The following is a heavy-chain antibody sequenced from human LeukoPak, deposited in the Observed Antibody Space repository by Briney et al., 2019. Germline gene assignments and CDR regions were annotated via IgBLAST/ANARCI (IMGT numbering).Heavy chain of an antibody. V-gene: IGHV1-24*01. J-gene: IGHJ6*03. CDR1: GYTLTELS. Sequence: ASVKVSCKVSGYTLTELSMHWVRQAPGKGLEWMGGFDPEDGETIYAQKLQGRVTMTTDTSTSTAYMELRSLRSDDTAVYYCARDRSPEVPTTYFYYLDVWGKGTTVTVSS. CDR3: ARDRSPEVPTTYFYYLDV. CDR2: FDPEDGET. D-gene: IGHD1-1*01.